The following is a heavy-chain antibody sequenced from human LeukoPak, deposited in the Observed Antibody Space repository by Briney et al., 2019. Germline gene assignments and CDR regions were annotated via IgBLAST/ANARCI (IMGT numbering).Heavy chain of an antibody. CDR2: INTKAGGGTT. CDR3: NTLLPPHHY. CDR1: GLTFTDAW. J-gene: IGHJ4*02. Sequence: GESLRLSCAASGLTFTDAWMNWVRQTPGKGLEWVGRINTKAGGGTTDYAAPVKGRFTISRDDSKNTLSLQMNSLKTEDTAVYYCNTLLPPHHYWGQGTLVTVSS. V-gene: IGHV3-15*07.